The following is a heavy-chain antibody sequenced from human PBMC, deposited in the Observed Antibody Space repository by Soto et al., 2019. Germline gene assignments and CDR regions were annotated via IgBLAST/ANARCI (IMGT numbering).Heavy chain of an antibody. CDR3: ARGDIVVVPTYFDY. J-gene: IGHJ4*02. Sequence: SETLSLTCTVSAGSISGYYWSWIRQPPGKGLEWIGYIYHSGSTNYNPSLKSRVTISVDTSKNQFSLKLSSVTAADTAVYYCARGDIVVVPTYFDYWGQGTLVTVSS. V-gene: IGHV4-59*01. D-gene: IGHD2-2*01. CDR1: AGSISGYY. CDR2: IYHSGST.